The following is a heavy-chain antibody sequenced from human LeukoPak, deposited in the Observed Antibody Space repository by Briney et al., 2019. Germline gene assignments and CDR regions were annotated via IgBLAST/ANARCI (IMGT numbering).Heavy chain of an antibody. CDR2: IYHSGST. CDR1: GGSISSSNW. J-gene: IGHJ4*02. D-gene: IGHD6-6*01. Sequence: SETLSLTCAVSGGSISSSNWWSWVRQPPGKGLEWIGEIYHSGSTNYNPSLKSRVTISVDRSKNQFSLKLSSMTAADTAVYYCASHVRGGSSTYWGQGTLVTVSS. V-gene: IGHV4-4*02. CDR3: ASHVRGGSSTY.